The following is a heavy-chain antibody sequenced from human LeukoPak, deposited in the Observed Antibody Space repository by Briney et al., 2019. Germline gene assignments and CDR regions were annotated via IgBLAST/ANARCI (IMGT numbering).Heavy chain of an antibody. J-gene: IGHJ4*02. CDR2: IICNIRII. V-gene: IGHV3-9*01. CDR1: GFIFDDYA. Sequence: GGSVRLSCAASGFIFDDYAMYGVGQARGKGLEGVSGIICNIRIIHYADSVNSPFTISRHNANTSLFLQMNSLTTDDTAFYYCARLTGAASGTYYFDFWGQGTLFTVSS. D-gene: IGHD1-26*01. CDR3: ARLTGAASGTYYFDF.